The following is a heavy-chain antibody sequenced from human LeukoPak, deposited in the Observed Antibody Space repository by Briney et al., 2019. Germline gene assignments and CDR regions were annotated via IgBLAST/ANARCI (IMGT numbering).Heavy chain of an antibody. D-gene: IGHD3-10*01. V-gene: IGHV5-51*01. CDR1: GYSFSTYW. CDR3: ARTPMVRGVIGWFDP. Sequence: GESLKISCQGSGYSFSTYWITWVRQMPGKGLEWMGIIYPGDSDTRYSPSFQGQVTISTDESVSTAYLQWTSLRASDTAIYYCARTPMVRGVIGWFDPWGQGTLVTVSS. J-gene: IGHJ5*02. CDR2: IYPGDSDT.